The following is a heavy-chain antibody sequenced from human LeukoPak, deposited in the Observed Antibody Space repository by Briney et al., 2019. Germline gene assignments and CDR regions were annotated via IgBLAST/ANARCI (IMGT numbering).Heavy chain of an antibody. V-gene: IGHV3-23*01. J-gene: IGHJ4*02. CDR1: GFTFSSYG. D-gene: IGHD5-18*01. Sequence: GGSLRLSCAASGFTFSSYGMSWVRQAPGKGLEWVSAISGSGGSTYYADSVKGRFTISRDNSKNTLYLQMNSLRAEDTAVYYCAKDRYGYSSGHHYWGQGTLVTVSS. CDR2: ISGSGGST. CDR3: AKDRYGYSSGHHY.